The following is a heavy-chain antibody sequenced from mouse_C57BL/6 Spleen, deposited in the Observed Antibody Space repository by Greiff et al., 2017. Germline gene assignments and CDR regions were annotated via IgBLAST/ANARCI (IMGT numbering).Heavy chain of an antibody. V-gene: IGHV1-15*01. CDR2: IDPETGGT. CDR1: GYTFTDYE. J-gene: IGHJ4*01. CDR3: TNDGYYSVYAMDY. Sequence: QVQLQQSGAELVGPGASVTLSCKASGYTFTDYEMHWVKQTPVHGLEWIGAIDPETGGTAYNQKFKGKAILTADKSSSTAYMELRSLTSEDSAVYYCTNDGYYSVYAMDYWGQGTSVTVSS. D-gene: IGHD2-3*01.